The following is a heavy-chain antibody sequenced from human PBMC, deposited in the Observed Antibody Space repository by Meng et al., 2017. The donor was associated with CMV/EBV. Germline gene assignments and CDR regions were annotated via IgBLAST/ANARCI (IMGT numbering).Heavy chain of an antibody. CDR1: GGSFSGYY. V-gene: IGHV4-34*01. CDR3: ASSTVVTDLDY. D-gene: IGHD4-23*01. Sequence: SETLSPTCAVYGGSFSGYYWSWIRQPPGKGLEWIGEINHSGSTNYNPSLKSRVTISVDTSKNQFSLKLSSVTAADTAVYYCASSTVVTDLDYWGQGTLVTVSS. CDR2: INHSGST. J-gene: IGHJ4*02.